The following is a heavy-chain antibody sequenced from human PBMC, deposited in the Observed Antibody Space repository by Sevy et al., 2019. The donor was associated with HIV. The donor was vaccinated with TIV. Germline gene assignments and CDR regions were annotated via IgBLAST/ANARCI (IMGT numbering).Heavy chain of an antibody. CDR3: ANDYGGNSYYYYGMDV. D-gene: IGHD4-17*01. CDR2: ISYDGSNK. Sequence: GGSLRLSCAASGFTFSSYGMHWVRQAPGKGLEWVAVISYDGSNKYYVNSVKGRFTISRDNSKNTLYLQMNSLRAEDTAVYYCANDYGGNSYYYYGMDVWGQGTTVTVSS. V-gene: IGHV3-30*18. J-gene: IGHJ6*02. CDR1: GFTFSSYG.